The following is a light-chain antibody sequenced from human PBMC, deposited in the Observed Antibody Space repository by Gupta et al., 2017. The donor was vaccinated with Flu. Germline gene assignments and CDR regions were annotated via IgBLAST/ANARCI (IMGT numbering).Light chain of an antibody. V-gene: IGKV3-15*01. CDR3: QQHNHWPPA. CDR2: AAS. Sequence: PSTLSVSPGESATLSCRTTQGVSVNLAWYQQKLGQAPRLLIYAASTRATGVPARFSGSGSGTQFTLTITSLQSEDAAVYYCQQHNHWPPAFGGGTKVEIK. CDR1: QGVSVN. J-gene: IGKJ4*01.